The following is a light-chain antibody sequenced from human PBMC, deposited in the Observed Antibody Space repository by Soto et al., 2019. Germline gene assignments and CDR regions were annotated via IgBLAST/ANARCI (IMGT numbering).Light chain of an antibody. CDR1: SSDVGGYNY. CDR2: EVS. CDR3: SSYGGNNNYV. V-gene: IGLV2-8*01. Sequence: QSALTQPPSASGSPGQSVTISCTGTSSDVGGYNYVSWYQQHPGKVPKLMIYEVSKRPSGVPDRFSGSKSGKTASLTVSGLQTEDEADYYCSSYGGNNNYVFGTGTKV. J-gene: IGLJ1*01.